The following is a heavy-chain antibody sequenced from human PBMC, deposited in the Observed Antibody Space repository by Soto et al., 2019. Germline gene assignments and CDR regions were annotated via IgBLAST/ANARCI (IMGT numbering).Heavy chain of an antibody. D-gene: IGHD2-2*01. V-gene: IGHV3-23*01. Sequence: GGSLRLSCAASGFTFSSYAMSWVRQAPGKGLEWVSAISGSGGSTYYADSVKGRFTISRDNSKNTLYLQMNSLRAEDTAVYYCAKDIVVVPAAMLGGFDYWGQGTLVTVSS. J-gene: IGHJ4*02. CDR2: ISGSGGST. CDR1: GFTFSSYA. CDR3: AKDIVVVPAAMLGGFDY.